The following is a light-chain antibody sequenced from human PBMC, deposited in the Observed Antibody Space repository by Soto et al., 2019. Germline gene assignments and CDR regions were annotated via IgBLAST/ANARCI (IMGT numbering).Light chain of an antibody. Sequence: DIQMTQSPSTLSGSVGDRVTITCRASQTISSWLAWYQQKPGKAPKLLIYKASTLKGGVPSRFSGSGSGTEFALTISSLQPDDFATYYCQHYNSYSEAFGQRTKVDI. CDR1: QTISSW. V-gene: IGKV1-5*03. J-gene: IGKJ1*01. CDR3: QHYNSYSEA. CDR2: KAS.